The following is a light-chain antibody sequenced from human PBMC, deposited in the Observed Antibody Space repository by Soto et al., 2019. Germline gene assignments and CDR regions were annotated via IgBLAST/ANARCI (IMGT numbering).Light chain of an antibody. CDR2: LGS. CDR3: MQALQTPLT. Sequence: DIVMTQSPLSLPVTPGEPASISCRSSQIFLHSNGFNYLDWYLQKPGQSPQLLIFLGSNRASGVTDRFSGSGSGTDFTLKISRVEAEDVGVYYCMQALQTPLTFGGGTRWIS. V-gene: IGKV2-28*01. J-gene: IGKJ4*01. CDR1: QIFLHSNGFNY.